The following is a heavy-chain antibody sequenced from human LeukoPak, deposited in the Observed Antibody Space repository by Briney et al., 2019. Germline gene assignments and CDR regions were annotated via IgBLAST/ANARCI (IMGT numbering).Heavy chain of an antibody. Sequence: PGGSLRLSCAASGFTFSSYAMGWVRQAPGKGLEWVAFIRYDGSNKYYADSVKGRFTISRDNSKNTVYLQMNSLRAEDTTVYYCAKGVGGSANYYYMDVWGKGTTVTVSS. D-gene: IGHD3-10*01. CDR2: IRYDGSNK. CDR3: AKGVGGSANYYYMDV. V-gene: IGHV3-30*02. CDR1: GFTFSSYA. J-gene: IGHJ6*03.